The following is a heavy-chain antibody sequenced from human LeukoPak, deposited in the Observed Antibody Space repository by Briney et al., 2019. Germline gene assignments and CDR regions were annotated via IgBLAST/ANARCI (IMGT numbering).Heavy chain of an antibody. CDR3: ARDCGNDSSGYCAFDY. CDR2: IKQDGSEK. J-gene: IGHJ4*02. Sequence: GGSLRLSCAASGFTFSSYWMSWVRQAPGKGLEWVANIKQDGSEKYYVDSVKGRFTISRDNAKNSLYLQMNSLRAEDTAVYYCARDCGNDSSGYCAFDYWGQGTLVTVSS. CDR1: GFTFSSYW. D-gene: IGHD3-22*01. V-gene: IGHV3-7*01.